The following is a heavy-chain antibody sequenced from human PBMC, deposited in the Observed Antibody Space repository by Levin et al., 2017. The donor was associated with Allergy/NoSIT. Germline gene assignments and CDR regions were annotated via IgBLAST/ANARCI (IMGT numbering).Heavy chain of an antibody. J-gene: IGHJ5*02. CDR1: GGSISSGDYY. Sequence: SETLSLTCTVSGGSISSGDYYWSWIRQPPGKGLEWIGYIYYSGSTYYNPSLKSRVTISVDTSKNQFSLKLSSVTAADTAVYYCARDRAAAGYNWFDPWGQGTLVTVSS. CDR2: IYYSGST. V-gene: IGHV4-30-4*01. CDR3: ARDRAAAGYNWFDP. D-gene: IGHD6-13*01.